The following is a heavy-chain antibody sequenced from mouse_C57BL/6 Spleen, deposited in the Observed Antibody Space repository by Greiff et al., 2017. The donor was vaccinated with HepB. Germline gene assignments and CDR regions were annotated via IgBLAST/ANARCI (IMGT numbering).Heavy chain of an antibody. CDR3: ARGVVTTVVATRYWYFDV. J-gene: IGHJ1*03. CDR2: IYPGSGST. D-gene: IGHD1-1*01. V-gene: IGHV1-55*01. CDR1: GYTFTSYW. Sequence: QVQLQQPGAELVKPGASVKMSCKASGYTFTSYWITWVKQRPGQGLEWIGDIYPGSGSTNYNEKFKSKATLTVDTSSSTAYMQLSSLTSEDSAVYYWARGVVTTVVATRYWYFDVWGTGTTVTVSS.